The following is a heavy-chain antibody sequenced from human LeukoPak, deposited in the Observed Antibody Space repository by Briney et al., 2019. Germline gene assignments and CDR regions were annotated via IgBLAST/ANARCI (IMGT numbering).Heavy chain of an antibody. CDR1: GFTFSSYA. J-gene: IGHJ4*02. V-gene: IGHV3-23*01. CDR2: ISGSGGST. Sequence: SGGSLRLSCAASGFTFSSYAMSWVRQAPGKGLEWVSAISGSGGSTYYADSAKGRFTISRDNAKNSLYLQMNSLRAEDTAVYYCARLFNWNGLYWGQGTLVTVSS. CDR3: ARLFNWNGLY. D-gene: IGHD1-20*01.